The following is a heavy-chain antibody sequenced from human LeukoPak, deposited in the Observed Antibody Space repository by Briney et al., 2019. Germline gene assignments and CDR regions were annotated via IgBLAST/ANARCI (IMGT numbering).Heavy chain of an antibody. CDR3: AKGPAGDSSSWYSDY. CDR2: ISSSSSTI. J-gene: IGHJ4*02. Sequence: GGSLRLSWAASGFTFSSYSMNWVRQAPGKGLEWVSYISSSSSTIYYADSVKGRFTISRDNAKNSLYLQMNSLRAEDTAVYYCAKGPAGDSSSWYSDYWGQGTLVTVSS. V-gene: IGHV3-48*01. CDR1: GFTFSSYS. D-gene: IGHD6-13*01.